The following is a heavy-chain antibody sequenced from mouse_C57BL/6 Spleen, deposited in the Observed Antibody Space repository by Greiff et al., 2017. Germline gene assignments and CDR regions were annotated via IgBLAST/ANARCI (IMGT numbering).Heavy chain of an antibody. V-gene: IGHV1-42*01. CDR2: INPSTGGT. CDR3: ARGGTVGYFDY. CDR1: GYSFTGYY. D-gene: IGHD1-1*01. Sequence: VQLQQSGPELVKPGASVKISCKASGYSFTGYYMNWVKQSPEKSLEWIGEINPSTGGTTYNQKFKAKATLTVDKSSSTAYMQLKSLTSEDSAVYYCARGGTVGYFDYWGQGTTLTVSS. J-gene: IGHJ2*01.